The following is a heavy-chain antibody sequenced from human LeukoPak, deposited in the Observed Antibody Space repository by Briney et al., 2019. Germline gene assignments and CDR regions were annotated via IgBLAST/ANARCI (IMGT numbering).Heavy chain of an antibody. CDR1: RFIFSHYA. V-gene: IGHV3-48*02. Sequence: GGSLTLSCAASRFIFSHYAMNWVRQAPGQGLEWVSYISSSNATIYHADSVKGRFTISRDNANNSLYLQMNSLRDGDTAVYYCARVPNSTGTYDYWGQGTLVTVSS. D-gene: IGHD2/OR15-2a*01. J-gene: IGHJ4*02. CDR3: ARVPNSTGTYDY. CDR2: ISSSNATI.